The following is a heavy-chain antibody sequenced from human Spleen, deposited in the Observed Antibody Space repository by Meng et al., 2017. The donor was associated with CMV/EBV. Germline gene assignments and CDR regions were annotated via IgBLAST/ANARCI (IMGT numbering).Heavy chain of an antibody. V-gene: IGHV3-53*01. Sequence: GGSLRLSCAASGFTLSDNYMSWVRQAPGKGLEWVSLIYNGGNTYYADSVKGRFTISRDNSKNTLYLQMNSLRAEDTAVYYCAKDKHCSSTSCYTRGYGMDVWGQGTTVTVSS. CDR1: GFTLSDNY. J-gene: IGHJ6*02. D-gene: IGHD2-2*02. CDR3: AKDKHCSSTSCYTRGYGMDV. CDR2: IYNGGNT.